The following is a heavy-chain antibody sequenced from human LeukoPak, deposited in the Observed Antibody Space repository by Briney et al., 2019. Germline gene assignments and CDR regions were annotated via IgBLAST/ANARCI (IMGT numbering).Heavy chain of an antibody. D-gene: IGHD3-3*01. CDR3: ARNTIFGVVISAGWFDP. Sequence: ASVKVSCKASGGTFSSYAISWVRQAPGQGLEWMGRIIPILGIANYAQKFQGRVTMTRDTSTSTVYMELSSLRSEDTAVYYCARNTIFGVVISAGWFDPWGQGALVTVSS. CDR1: GGTFSSYA. V-gene: IGHV1-69*04. J-gene: IGHJ5*02. CDR2: IIPILGIA.